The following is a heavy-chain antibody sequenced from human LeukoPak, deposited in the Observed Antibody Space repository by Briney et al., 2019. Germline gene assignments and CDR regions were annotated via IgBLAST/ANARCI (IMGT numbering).Heavy chain of an antibody. J-gene: IGHJ3*02. D-gene: IGHD1-14*01. CDR2: ISHIGST. V-gene: IGHV4-59*11. CDR1: GDSITGHY. CDR3: ARDRISINALDM. Sequence: SETLSLTCSVSGDSITGHYLTWIRQPPGNGLEWIGYISHIGSTNYNPSLKSRVTISVDTSRNQFSLKLTSVTAADTALYYCARDRISINALDMWGQGTMVTVSS.